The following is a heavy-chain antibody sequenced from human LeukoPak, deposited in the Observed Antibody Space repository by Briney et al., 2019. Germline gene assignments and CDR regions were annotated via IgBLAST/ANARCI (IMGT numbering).Heavy chain of an antibody. Sequence: SETLSLTCGVYGGSLSGYYWSWIRQPPGKGLDWIGDINHSGRTNNNPSLKSRVTISVDTSKNQFSLKLTSVTAADTAVYYCARQTGSGLFILPGGQGTLVTVSS. CDR1: GGSLSGYY. J-gene: IGHJ4*02. D-gene: IGHD3/OR15-3a*01. CDR2: INHSGRT. CDR3: ARQTGSGLFILP. V-gene: IGHV4-34*01.